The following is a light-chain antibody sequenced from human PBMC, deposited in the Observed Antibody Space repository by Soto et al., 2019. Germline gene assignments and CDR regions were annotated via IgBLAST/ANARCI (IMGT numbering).Light chain of an antibody. J-gene: IGKJ1*01. CDR2: GAS. V-gene: IGKV3-20*01. Sequence: EIVFTQSPGTLSLSPGETATLSCRASQSVSNNYLAWYQQKPGQAPRLLIYGASNRATGIPDRFSGSESGTGFTLTISRLEPEDFAVYYCQQYGSSGTFGQGTKVDIK. CDR1: QSVSNNY. CDR3: QQYGSSGT.